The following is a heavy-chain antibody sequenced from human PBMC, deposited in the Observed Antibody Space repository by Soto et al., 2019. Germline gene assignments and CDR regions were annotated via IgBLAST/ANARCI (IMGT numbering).Heavy chain of an antibody. D-gene: IGHD3-3*01. CDR1: GYTFTSYA. CDR3: ARAQFLEWLLPYGMDV. J-gene: IGHJ6*02. Sequence: ASVKVSCKASGYTFTSYAMHWVRQAPGQRLEWMGWINAGNGNTKYSQKFQGRVTITRDTSASTAYMELSSLRSEDTAVYYCARAQFLEWLLPYGMDVWGQGTTVTVSS. CDR2: INAGNGNT. V-gene: IGHV1-3*01.